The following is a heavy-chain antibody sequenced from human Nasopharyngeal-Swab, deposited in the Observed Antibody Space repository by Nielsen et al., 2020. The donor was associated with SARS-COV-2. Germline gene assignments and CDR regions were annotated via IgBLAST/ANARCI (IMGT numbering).Heavy chain of an antibody. CDR1: GGSISSGDYY. D-gene: IGHD3-3*01. CDR2: IYYSGST. V-gene: IGHV4-30-4*01. Sequence: LRLSCTVSGGSISSGDYYWSWIRQPPGKGLEWIGYIYYSGSTYYNPSLKSRVTISVDTSKNQFSLKLSSVTAADTAVYYCARAASGGIFGVVIKSGFDYWGQGTLVTVSS. CDR3: ARAASGGIFGVVIKSGFDY. J-gene: IGHJ4*02.